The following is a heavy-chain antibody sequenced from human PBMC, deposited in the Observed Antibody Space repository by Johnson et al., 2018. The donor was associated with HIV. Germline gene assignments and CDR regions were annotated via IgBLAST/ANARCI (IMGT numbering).Heavy chain of an antibody. J-gene: IGHJ3*02. CDR3: TTDQGYYGDAFDI. CDR2: IKSKTDGGTT. Sequence: EMQLVESGGGLVQPGGSLRLSCAASGFTFSSYAMSWVRQAPGKGLEWVGRIKSKTDGGTTDYAAPVKGRFTISRDDSKNTLYLQMNSLKTEDTAVYYCTTDQGYYGDAFDIWGQGTMVTVSS. CDR1: GFTFSSYA. V-gene: IGHV3-15*01. D-gene: IGHD3-10*01.